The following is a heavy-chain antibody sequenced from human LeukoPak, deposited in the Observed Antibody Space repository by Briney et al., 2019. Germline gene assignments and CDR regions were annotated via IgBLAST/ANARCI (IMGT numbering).Heavy chain of an antibody. CDR3: TRDMWGTPDN. V-gene: IGHV3-74*01. J-gene: IGHJ4*02. CDR1: GFTFSAFW. D-gene: IGHD1-14*01. Sequence: GGSLRLSCAASGFTFSAFWMHWVRQGPGKEPMWVSRINPDGSITSYADSVKGRFSISRDNAKNTLFLQISSLRAEDTAVYYCTRDMWGTPDNWGQGTLVTVSS. CDR2: INPDGSIT.